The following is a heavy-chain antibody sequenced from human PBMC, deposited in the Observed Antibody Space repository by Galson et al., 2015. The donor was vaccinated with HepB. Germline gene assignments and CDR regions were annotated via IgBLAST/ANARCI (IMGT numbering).Heavy chain of an antibody. Sequence: SLRLSCAASGFSIRSHYMNWVRQAPGKGLEWVSLIHGGNNRYYADSLKGPFPPSREDSMNTLYLQMNSLRAEDTAVYYCAQLGTGYWGQGILVTVSS. CDR2: IHGGNNR. J-gene: IGHJ4*02. D-gene: IGHD3-16*01. V-gene: IGHV3-53*01. CDR3: AQLGTGY. CDR1: GFSIRSHY.